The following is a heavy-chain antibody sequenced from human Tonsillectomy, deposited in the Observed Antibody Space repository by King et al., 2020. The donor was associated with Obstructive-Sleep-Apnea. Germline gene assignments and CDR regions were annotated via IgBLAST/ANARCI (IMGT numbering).Heavy chain of an antibody. V-gene: IGHV3-30*03. Sequence: VQLVESGGGVVQPGRSLRLSCAASGFTFSSYAMHWVRQAPGKGLEWAAVTSYDGSKKYYAYSVKGRFTISRDNSKNTLSLQINSLRAEDTAVYYCARDRVYCSGGTCYSGGLYGMDVWGQGTTVTVSS. J-gene: IGHJ6*02. CDR1: GFTFSSYA. CDR3: ARDRVYCSGGTCYSGGLYGMDV. D-gene: IGHD2-15*01. CDR2: TSYDGSKK.